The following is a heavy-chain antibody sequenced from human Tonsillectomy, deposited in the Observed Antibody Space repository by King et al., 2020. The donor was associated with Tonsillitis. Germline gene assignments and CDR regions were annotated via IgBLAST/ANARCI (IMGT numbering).Heavy chain of an antibody. J-gene: IGHJ4*02. D-gene: IGHD5-12*01. CDR1: GYNFASYW. Sequence: QLVQSGAEVKKPGESLKISCKGSGYNFASYWIDWVRQIPGKGLESMGIIYPCDSETSYSPSFQGQVTISVDKSISTAYLQWSSLKASDTAMYYCARLVSGGYAQFDYWGQGTLVTVSS. V-gene: IGHV5-51*03. CDR2: IYPCDSET. CDR3: ARLVSGGYAQFDY.